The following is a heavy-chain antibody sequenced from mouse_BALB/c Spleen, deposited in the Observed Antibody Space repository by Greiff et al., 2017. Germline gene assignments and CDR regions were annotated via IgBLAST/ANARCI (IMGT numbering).Heavy chain of an antibody. Sequence: VKLMESGPGLVAPSQSLSITCTVSGFSLTSYGVHWVRQPPGKGLEWLGVIWAGGSTNYNSALMSRLSISKDNSKSQVFLKMNSLQTDDTAMYYCARESRGYDAYAMDYWGQGTSVTVSS. V-gene: IGHV2-9*02. D-gene: IGHD2-2*01. J-gene: IGHJ4*01. CDR1: GFSLTSYG. CDR3: ARESRGYDAYAMDY. CDR2: IWAGGST.